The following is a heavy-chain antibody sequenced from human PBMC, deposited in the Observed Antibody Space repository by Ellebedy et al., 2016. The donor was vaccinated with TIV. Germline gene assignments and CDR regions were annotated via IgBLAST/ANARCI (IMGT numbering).Heavy chain of an antibody. CDR2: ISSSSYYI. CDR1: GFSFNNYN. J-gene: IGHJ4*02. CDR3: ARDRAGSLVRADY. Sequence: PGGSLRLSCAGSGFSFNNYNMNWVRQAPGKGLEWVSSISSSSYYIYYSDSVKGRFTISRDNAKNSLYLQMDSLRAEDTAVYYCARDRAGSLVRADYWGQGTPVTVSS. V-gene: IGHV3-21*01. D-gene: IGHD3-10*01.